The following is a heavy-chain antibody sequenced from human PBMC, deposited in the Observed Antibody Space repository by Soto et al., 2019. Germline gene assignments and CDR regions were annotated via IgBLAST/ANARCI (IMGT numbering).Heavy chain of an antibody. Sequence: GGSLRLSCAASGFTFSSYSMNWVRQAPGKGLEWVSSISSSSSYIYYADSVKGRFTISRDNAKNSLYLQMNSLRAEDTAVYYCARDGLRYYYDSSLRSDPWGQGTLVTVSS. CDR3: ARDGLRYYYDSSLRSDP. CDR1: GFTFSSYS. V-gene: IGHV3-21*01. D-gene: IGHD3-22*01. J-gene: IGHJ5*02. CDR2: ISSSSSYI.